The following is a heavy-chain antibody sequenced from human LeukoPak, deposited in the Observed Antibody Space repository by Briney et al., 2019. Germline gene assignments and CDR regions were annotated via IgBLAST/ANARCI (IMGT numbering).Heavy chain of an antibody. V-gene: IGHV3-48*03. CDR1: GFTFTSYE. CDR3: ARIGFKGDCSGGSCRAPPDY. J-gene: IGHJ4*02. Sequence: GGSLRLSCPASGFTFTSYEMNWVRQAPGKGLEWVSYISSRGSNIYYADAVKGRFTISRDNAKNSLYLQMNSLRAEDTAVYYCARIGFKGDCSGGSCRAPPDYWGQGTLVTVSS. D-gene: IGHD2-15*01. CDR2: ISSRGSNI.